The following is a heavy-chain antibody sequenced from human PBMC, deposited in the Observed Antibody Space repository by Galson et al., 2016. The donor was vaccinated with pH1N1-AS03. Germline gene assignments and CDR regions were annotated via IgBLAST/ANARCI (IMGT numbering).Heavy chain of an antibody. J-gene: IGHJ6*03. CDR3: ARDHDFWTGYSGGYYYYIDV. Sequence: SLRLSCAASGFTFSSYAMHWVRQAPGKGLEWVAVISYDGSDKYYVDSVKGRFTISRDHSKNTLYLQMNSLRVEDTAVYYCARDHDFWTGYSGGYYYYIDVWGKGTTVTVSS. CDR2: ISYDGSDK. V-gene: IGHV3-30*01. D-gene: IGHD3/OR15-3a*01. CDR1: GFTFSSYA.